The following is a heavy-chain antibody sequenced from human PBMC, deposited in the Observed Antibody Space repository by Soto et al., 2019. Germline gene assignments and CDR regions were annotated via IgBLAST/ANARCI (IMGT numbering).Heavy chain of an antibody. CDR2: INHSGST. CDR3: ARVAASYYYYYMDV. V-gene: IGHV4-34*01. CDR1: GGSFSGYY. J-gene: IGHJ6*03. D-gene: IGHD6-13*01. Sequence: QVQLQQWGAGLLKPSETLSLTCAVYGGSFSGYYWSWIRQPPGKGLEWIGEINHSGSTNYNPSLKSRVTISVDTSKNQFSLKLSSVTAADTAVYYCARVAASYYYYYMDVWGKGTTVTVSS.